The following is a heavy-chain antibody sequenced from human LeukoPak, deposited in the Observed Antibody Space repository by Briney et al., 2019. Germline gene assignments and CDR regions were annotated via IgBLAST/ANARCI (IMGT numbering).Heavy chain of an antibody. J-gene: IGHJ2*01. Sequence: GGSLRLSCAASGFTFSSYAMSWVRQAPGKGLEWVSAISGSGGSTYYADSVKGRFTISRDNSKNTLYLQMNSLRAEDTAVYYCAKDQSSREWFLFVWYFDLWGRGTLVTVSS. CDR2: ISGSGGST. CDR3: AKDQSSREWFLFVWYFDL. V-gene: IGHV3-23*01. D-gene: IGHD3-3*01. CDR1: GFTFSSYA.